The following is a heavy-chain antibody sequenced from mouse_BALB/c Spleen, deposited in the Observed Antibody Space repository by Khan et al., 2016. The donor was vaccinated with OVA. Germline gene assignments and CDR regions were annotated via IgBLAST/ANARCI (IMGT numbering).Heavy chain of an antibody. CDR1: GYTFINYW. J-gene: IGHJ2*01. V-gene: IGHV1-7*01. CDR2: INPSTCYT. D-gene: IGHD1-3*01. CDR3: ARRGLQWDFDY. Sequence: VQLQESGAELAKPGASVKMSCKASGYTFINYWILWVKQRPGQGLEWIGYINPSTCYTEYNQNFKDKATLTADKSSSTAYMPLSSLTSEDSAVYYCARRGLQWDFDYWGQGTTLTVSS.